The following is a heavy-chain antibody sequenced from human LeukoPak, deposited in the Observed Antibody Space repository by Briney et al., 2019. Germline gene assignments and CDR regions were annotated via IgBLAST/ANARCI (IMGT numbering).Heavy chain of an antibody. Sequence: GGSLRSSSEASGFTFSAYAMTWVRQAPGQGLEWVSSIGSDNKPHYSESVKGRFAISRDNSKSMLFLQLNSLRAEDTALYYCARDLHYYVAMDVGGQGTTVTVSS. CDR1: GFTFSAYA. V-gene: IGHV3-23*01. CDR2: IGSDNKP. J-gene: IGHJ6*02. D-gene: IGHD3-10*02. CDR3: ARDLHYYVAMDV.